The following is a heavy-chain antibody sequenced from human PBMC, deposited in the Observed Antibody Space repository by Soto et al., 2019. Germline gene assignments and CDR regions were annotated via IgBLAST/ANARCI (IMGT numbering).Heavy chain of an antibody. Sequence: GGTLRLSCNCSGFSFSEHAMTWVRKDPGKGLEWVGCIRNTPYGGTTDYAASVRGRFTISRDDSESIAYLQMNSLKTEDSGVYYCSRGSFGYYGPWGPRTRVTVAS. CDR2: IRNTPYGGTT. V-gene: IGHV3-49*04. D-gene: IGHD2-2*03. CDR3: SRGSFGYYGP. CDR1: GFSFSEHA. J-gene: IGHJ5*02.